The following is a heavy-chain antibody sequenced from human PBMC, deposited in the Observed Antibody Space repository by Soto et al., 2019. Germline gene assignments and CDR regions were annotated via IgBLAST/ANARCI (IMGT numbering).Heavy chain of an antibody. CDR1: GFTFDDYG. CDR2: INWNGGST. V-gene: IGHV3-20*04. D-gene: IGHD1-1*01. CDR3: ASLNNWNDAGALDY. Sequence: EVQLVESGGGVVRPGGSLRLSCAASGFTFDDYGMSWVRQAPGKGLEWVSGINWNGGSTGYADSVKGRFTISRDNAKNSLYLQMNSLRAEDTSLYYCASLNNWNDAGALDYWGQGTLVTVSS. J-gene: IGHJ4*02.